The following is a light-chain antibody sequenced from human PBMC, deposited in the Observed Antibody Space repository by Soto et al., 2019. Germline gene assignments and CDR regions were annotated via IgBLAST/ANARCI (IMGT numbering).Light chain of an antibody. V-gene: IGKV3-15*01. CDR3: QQSYSTLWT. CDR2: GAS. Sequence: IVMAQSPATPSVSPGERATPSCRASQSVSSNLAWYQQKPGQAPRLLIYGASTRATGIPARFSGSGSGTDFTLTISSLQPEDFATYYCQQSYSTLWTFGQGTKVDIK. CDR1: QSVSSN. J-gene: IGKJ1*01.